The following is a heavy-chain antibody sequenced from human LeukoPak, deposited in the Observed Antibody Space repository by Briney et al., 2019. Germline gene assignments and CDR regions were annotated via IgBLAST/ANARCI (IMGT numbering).Heavy chain of an antibody. V-gene: IGHV1-18*01. Sequence: ASVKVSCKASGYTFTSYGISWVRQAPGQGLEWMGWISAYNGNTNYAQKLQGRATMTTDTSTSTAYMELRSLRSDDTAVYYCARHRSSGWYSAFDIWGQGTMVTVSS. CDR3: ARHRSSGWYSAFDI. CDR1: GYTFTSYG. D-gene: IGHD6-19*01. CDR2: ISAYNGNT. J-gene: IGHJ3*02.